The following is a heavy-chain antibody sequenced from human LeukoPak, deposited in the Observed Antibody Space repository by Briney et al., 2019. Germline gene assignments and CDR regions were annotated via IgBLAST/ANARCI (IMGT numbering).Heavy chain of an antibody. Sequence: SETLSLTCAVYGGSFRGYYWSWIRQPPGKGLEWIGEINHSGSTNYKPSLTSRVTISVDTSKNQFSLKLSSVTAADTAVYYCARGEALDCSGGSCYSDYWGQGTLVTVSS. CDR1: GGSFRGYY. CDR3: ARGEALDCSGGSCYSDY. V-gene: IGHV4-34*01. D-gene: IGHD2-15*01. J-gene: IGHJ4*02. CDR2: INHSGST.